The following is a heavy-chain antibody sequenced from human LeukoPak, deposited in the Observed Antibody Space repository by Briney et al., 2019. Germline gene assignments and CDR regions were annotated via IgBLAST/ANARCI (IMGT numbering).Heavy chain of an antibody. CDR2: IIPVFGTA. CDR1: GGSFRSNT. J-gene: IGHJ4*02. CDR3: ARGKGFVGHFDF. D-gene: IGHD2-15*01. Sequence: ASVKVSCKAPGGSFRSNTISWVRQPPGQGPEWMGRIIPVFGTAEYAEKFQGRVTITADTATSTVYMELSSLKSEDTAFYYCARGKGFVGHFDFWGLGTLVTVS. V-gene: IGHV1-69*08.